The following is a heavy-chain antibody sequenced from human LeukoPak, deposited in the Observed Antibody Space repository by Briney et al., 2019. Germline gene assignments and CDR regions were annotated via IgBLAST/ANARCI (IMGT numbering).Heavy chain of an antibody. V-gene: IGHV1-18*01. CDR3: ARGYSSGWYYLDY. J-gene: IGHJ4*02. CDR2: INTYHGKT. Sequence: ASVKVSCKASGYTFTNYVIIWVRQAPGQGLEFMGWINTYHGKTDYAQHVQGRVTMTTDTSTNTAYMELRSLRSDDTAVYFCARGYSSGWYYLDYWGQETLVTVSS. D-gene: IGHD6-19*01. CDR1: GYTFTNYV.